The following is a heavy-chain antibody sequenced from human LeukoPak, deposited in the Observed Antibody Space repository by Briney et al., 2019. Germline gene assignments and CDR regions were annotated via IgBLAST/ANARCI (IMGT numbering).Heavy chain of an antibody. D-gene: IGHD1-14*01. CDR2: INPNSGGT. Sequence: ASVKVSCKASGYTFTGYYMHWVRQAPGQGLEWMGWINPNSGGTNYAQKFQGSVTMTRDTSISTAYMEVSRLRYDDTAVYYCARVLPGDYWGQGTLVTVSS. V-gene: IGHV1-2*02. CDR1: GYTFTGYY. CDR3: ARVLPGDY. J-gene: IGHJ4*02.